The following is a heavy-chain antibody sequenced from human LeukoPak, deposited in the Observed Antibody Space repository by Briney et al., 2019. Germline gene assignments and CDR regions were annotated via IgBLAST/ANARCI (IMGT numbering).Heavy chain of an antibody. D-gene: IGHD3-22*01. V-gene: IGHV3-74*01. CDR3: ARDYYSCFDY. CDR2: INSEGSST. Sequence: PGGSLRLSCAASGFTLSRYGMNWVRQAPGKGLVWVSRINSEGSSTTYADSVKGRFTISRDNAKNTLILQMNSLRAEDTAVYYCARDYYSCFDYWGQGTLVTVSS. J-gene: IGHJ4*02. CDR1: GFTLSRYG.